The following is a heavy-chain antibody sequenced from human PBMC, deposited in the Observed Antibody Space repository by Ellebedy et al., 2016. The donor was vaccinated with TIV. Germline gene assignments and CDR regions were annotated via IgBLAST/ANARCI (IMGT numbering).Heavy chain of an antibody. CDR2: INPNSGGT. Sequence: ASVKVSXXASGYTFTGYYMHWVRQAPGQGLEWMGWINPNSGGTNYAQKFQGWVTITRDTSISTAYMELSRLRSDDTAVYYCARESSTYGMDVWGQGTTVTVSS. D-gene: IGHD2-2*01. V-gene: IGHV1-2*04. CDR3: ARESSTYGMDV. J-gene: IGHJ6*02. CDR1: GYTFTGYY.